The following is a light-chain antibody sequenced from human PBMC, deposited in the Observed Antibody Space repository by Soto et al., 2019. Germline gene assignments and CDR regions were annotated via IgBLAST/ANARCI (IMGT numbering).Light chain of an antibody. V-gene: IGLV1-44*01. Sequence: QSVLTQPPSASGTPGQRVIISGSGSSSNIGSNTVNWYQQLPGTAPKLLIYSNNQRPSGVPDRFSGSKSGTSASLAISGLQSEDEADYYCAAWDDRLNWVFGGGTKLTVL. CDR3: AAWDDRLNWV. CDR2: SNN. J-gene: IGLJ3*02. CDR1: SSNIGSNT.